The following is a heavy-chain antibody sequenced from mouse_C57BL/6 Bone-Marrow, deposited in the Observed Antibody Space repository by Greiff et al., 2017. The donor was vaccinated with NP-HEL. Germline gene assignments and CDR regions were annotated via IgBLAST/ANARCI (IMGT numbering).Heavy chain of an antibody. J-gene: IGHJ4*01. CDR2: ISYSGST. CDR3: ARSPLWLRRNYYAMDY. D-gene: IGHD2-2*01. Sequence: VQLKESGPGLAKPSQTLSLTCSVTGYSITSDYWNWIRKFPGNKLEYMGYISYSGSTYYNPSLKSRISITRDTSKNQYSLQLNSVTTEDTATYYCARSPLWLRRNYYAMDYWGQGTSVTVSS. CDR1: GYSITSDY. V-gene: IGHV3-8*01.